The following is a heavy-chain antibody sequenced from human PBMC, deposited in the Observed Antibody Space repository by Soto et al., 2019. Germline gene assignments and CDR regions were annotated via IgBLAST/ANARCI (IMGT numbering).Heavy chain of an antibody. CDR1: GGSISSSSYY. CDR2: IYYSGST. D-gene: IGHD4-17*01. J-gene: IGHJ6*02. CDR3: ASERVTTPFVSFGMDV. Sequence: SETLSLTCTVSGGSISSSSYYWGWIRQPPGKGLEWIGSIYYSGSTYYNPSLKSRVTISVDTSKNQFSLKLSSVTAADTAVYYCASERVTTPFVSFGMDVWGQGTTVTVSS. V-gene: IGHV4-39*07.